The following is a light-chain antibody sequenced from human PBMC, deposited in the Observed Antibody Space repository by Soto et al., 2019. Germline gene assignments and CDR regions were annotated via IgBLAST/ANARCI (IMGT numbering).Light chain of an antibody. V-gene: IGLV1-47*01. CDR1: SSNIGSNY. CDR3: AAWDDSLSGGV. CDR2: RNN. J-gene: IGLJ3*02. Sequence: QSVLTQPPSASGTPGQRVTISCSGSSSNIGSNYVYWYQQLPGTAPKLLISRNNQRPSGVPDRFSCSKSGTSASLAISGLRSEDEADYYCAAWDDSLSGGVFGGGTKLTVL.